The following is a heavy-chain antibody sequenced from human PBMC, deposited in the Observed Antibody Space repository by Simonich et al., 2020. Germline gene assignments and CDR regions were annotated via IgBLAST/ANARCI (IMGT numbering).Heavy chain of an antibody. CDR2: IYYSGSP. J-gene: IGHJ4*02. D-gene: IGHD1-1*01. V-gene: IGHV4-59*01. Sequence: QVQLQESGPGLVKPSETLSLTCTVSGGSISSYYWSWIRQPPGKGLEWIGYIYYSGSPNYNPSLKSRVTISVDTSKNQFSLKLSSVTAADTAVYYCARAFRDRTGYFDYWGQGTLVTVSS. CDR3: ARAFRDRTGYFDY. CDR1: GGSISSYY.